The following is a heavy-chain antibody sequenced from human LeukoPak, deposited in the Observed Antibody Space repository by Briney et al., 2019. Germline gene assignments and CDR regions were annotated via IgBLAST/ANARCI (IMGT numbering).Heavy chain of an antibody. CDR2: IYYSGST. V-gene: IGHV4-59*01. Sequence: SETLSLTCTVSGGSISSYYGSWIRQSPGKGLEWIGYIYYSGSTNYSPSLKRRVTISVDSSKNQFSLKLSSVTAADTAVYYCAREGRDGYKFDYWGQGTLVTVSS. CDR3: AREGRDGYKFDY. CDR1: GGSISSYY. D-gene: IGHD5-24*01. J-gene: IGHJ4*02.